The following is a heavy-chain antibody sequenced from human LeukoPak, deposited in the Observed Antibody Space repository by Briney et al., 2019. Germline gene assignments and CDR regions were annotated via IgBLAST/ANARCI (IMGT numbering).Heavy chain of an antibody. CDR1: EFTVSNNY. D-gene: IGHD1-26*01. CDR2: IHSGGGT. V-gene: IGHV3-66*01. Sequence: GESLRLSCAASEFTVSNNYMSWVRQAAGKGLEWVSFIHSGGGTYYADSVKGRFTISIDNSKNQLSLQMNSLTAEDTAVYYCASREERGTTTWAHFDYWGEGTLVTVSS. J-gene: IGHJ4*02. CDR3: ASREERGTTTWAHFDY.